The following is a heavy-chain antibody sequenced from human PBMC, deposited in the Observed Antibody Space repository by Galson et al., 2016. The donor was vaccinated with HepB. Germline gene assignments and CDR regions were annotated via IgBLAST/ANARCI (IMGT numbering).Heavy chain of an antibody. J-gene: IGHJ4*02. CDR3: ARGDDYGAPKGDF. V-gene: IGHV3-21*01. D-gene: IGHD4-17*01. Sequence: SLRLSCAASGFTFSSYSMNWVRQAPGKGLEWVSSISSSSYYIYYADSVKGRFTISRDNAKDSLYLQMNNLRAQDTAVYYCARGDDYGAPKGDFWGKGTLVTVSS. CDR2: ISSSSYYI. CDR1: GFTFSSYS.